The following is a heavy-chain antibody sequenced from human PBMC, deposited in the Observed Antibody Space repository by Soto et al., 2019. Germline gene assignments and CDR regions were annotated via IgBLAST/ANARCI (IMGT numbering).Heavy chain of an antibody. CDR1: GFTFSSYA. V-gene: IGHV3-23*01. CDR3: ATAFYCSGGSCSRGYFDY. J-gene: IGHJ4*02. D-gene: IGHD2-15*01. CDR2: ISGSGGST. Sequence: EVQLLESGGGLVQPGGSLRLSCAASGFTFSSYAISWVRQAPGKGLDWVSAISGSGGSTYYAASVKGRFTISRDNSKNTLYLQMNSLRAEDTAVYYCATAFYCSGGSCSRGYFDYWGQGTLVTVSS.